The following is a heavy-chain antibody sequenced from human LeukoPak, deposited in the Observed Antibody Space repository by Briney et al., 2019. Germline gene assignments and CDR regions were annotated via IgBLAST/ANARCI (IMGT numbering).Heavy chain of an antibody. CDR1: GYTLTELS. CDR2: FDPEDGET. D-gene: IGHD1-20*01. V-gene: IGHV1-24*01. J-gene: IGHJ4*02. CDR3: ATIGITGTIDY. Sequence: GASVKASCKVSGYTLTELSMHWVRQAPGKGLEWMGVFDPEDGETIYAQKFQGRVTMTEDTSTDTAYMELSSLRSEDRAVYYCATIGITGTIDYWGQGTLVTVSS.